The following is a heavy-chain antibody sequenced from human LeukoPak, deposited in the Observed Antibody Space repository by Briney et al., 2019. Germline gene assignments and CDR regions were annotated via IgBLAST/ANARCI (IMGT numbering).Heavy chain of an antibody. CDR1: GFPFSSDA. J-gene: IGHJ4*02. D-gene: IGHD3-10*01. CDR3: AKLSLSGRSQSADY. CDR2: ISGSTGST. Sequence: GGSLRLSCAGSGFPFSSDAMNWVRQAPGKGLEWVASISGSTGSTQYADSVKGRFTVSRDNSKNTLYLQMNSLRADDTAVYYCAKLSLSGRSQSADYWGQGTLVTVSS. V-gene: IGHV3-23*01.